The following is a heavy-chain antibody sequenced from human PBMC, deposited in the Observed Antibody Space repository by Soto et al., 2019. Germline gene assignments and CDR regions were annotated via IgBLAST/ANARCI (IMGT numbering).Heavy chain of an antibody. CDR1: GYSFTNYW. CDR2: INPADSDT. J-gene: IGHJ4*02. CDR3: VRPDSTGYYSH. D-gene: IGHD3-9*01. V-gene: IGHV5-51*01. Sequence: GESLKISCKGSGYSFTNYWIGWVRQMPGKGLEWMGIINPADSDTRYGPSVQGQVTVSVDKSISTAYLQRGSLKASDTAMYYCVRPDSTGYYSHWDQETPVTISS.